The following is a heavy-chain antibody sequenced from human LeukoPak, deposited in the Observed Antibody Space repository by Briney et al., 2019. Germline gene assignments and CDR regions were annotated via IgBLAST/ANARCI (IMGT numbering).Heavy chain of an antibody. J-gene: IGHJ4*02. Sequence: GGSLRLSCAASGFTFSSYAMSWVRQAPGKGLEWVSAISGSGGSTYYADSVKGRFTISRDNSKNTLYLQMNSLRAEDTAVYYCAKVGNIADLPYYFDYWGQGTLVTVSS. V-gene: IGHV3-23*01. CDR2: ISGSGGST. CDR3: AKVGNIADLPYYFDY. CDR1: GFTFSSYA. D-gene: IGHD6-6*01.